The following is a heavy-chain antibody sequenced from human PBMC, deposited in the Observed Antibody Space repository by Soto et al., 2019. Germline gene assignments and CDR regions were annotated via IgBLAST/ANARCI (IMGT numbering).Heavy chain of an antibody. CDR3: ARVAYYDTSGYYWAFDY. V-gene: IGHV4-39*07. D-gene: IGHD3-22*01. CDR1: GGSISSSSYY. Sequence: SETLSLTCTVSGGSISSSSYYWGWIRQPPGKGLEWIGSIYNSGSTHYNPSLKSQITISVDTSKNQFSLKLSSVTAADTAVYYCARVAYYDTSGYYWAFDYWGQGTLVTVSS. J-gene: IGHJ4*02. CDR2: IYNSGST.